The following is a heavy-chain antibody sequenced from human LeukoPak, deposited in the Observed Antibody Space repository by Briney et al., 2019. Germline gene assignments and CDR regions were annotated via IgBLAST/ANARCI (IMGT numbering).Heavy chain of an antibody. V-gene: IGHV4-4*07. CDR2: IYTSGST. CDR3: ARDAYFDWAYYFDY. J-gene: IGHJ4*02. CDR1: GGSISSYY. D-gene: IGHD3-9*01. Sequence: SETLSLTCTASGGSISSYYWSWIRQPAGKGLEWIGRIYTSGSTNYNPSLKSRVTMSVDTSKNQFSLKLSSVTAADTAVYYCARDAYFDWAYYFDYWGQGTLVTVSS.